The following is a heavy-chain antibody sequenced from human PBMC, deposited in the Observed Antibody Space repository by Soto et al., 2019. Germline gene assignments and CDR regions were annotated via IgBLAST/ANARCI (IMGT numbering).Heavy chain of an antibody. Sequence: GASVKVSCKASGGTFSSYAISWVRQAPGQGLEWMGWISAYNGNTNYAQKLQGRVTMTTDTSMSTAYMELRSLRSDDTAVYYCARMDLLWFREPEYYFDYWAQGTLVTVSS. CDR2: ISAYNGNT. D-gene: IGHD3-10*01. J-gene: IGHJ4*02. CDR3: ARMDLLWFREPEYYFDY. CDR1: GGTFSSYA. V-gene: IGHV1-18*01.